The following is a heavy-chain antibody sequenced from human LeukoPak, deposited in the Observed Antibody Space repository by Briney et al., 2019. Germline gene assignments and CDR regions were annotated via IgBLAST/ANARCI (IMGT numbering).Heavy chain of an antibody. Sequence: SETLSLTRTVSRGSISSYYWSWIRLPPGKGLEWMGRIYTSGSTNYNPSVKSRVTMSVDTSKNQLSLKLSSVTAADTAVYYCARGTSGWKYYFDYWGQGTLVTVSS. D-gene: IGHD6-19*01. CDR1: RGSISSYY. J-gene: IGHJ4*02. CDR3: ARGTSGWKYYFDY. V-gene: IGHV4-4*07. CDR2: IYTSGST.